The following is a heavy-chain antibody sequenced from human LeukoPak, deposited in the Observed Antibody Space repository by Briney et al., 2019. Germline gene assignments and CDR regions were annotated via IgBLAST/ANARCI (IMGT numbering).Heavy chain of an antibody. V-gene: IGHV1-46*01. J-gene: IGHJ3*02. D-gene: IGHD1-26*01. Sequence: ASVKVSCKTSGYSFTSYYIHWVRQAPGQGLEWMGIINPSGGSTTYAQKFQGRLTMASDTSTSTVYTELSSLRSEDTAMYYCARSSAYYNEADIWGQGTMVTVSS. CDR2: INPSGGST. CDR3: ARSSAYYNEADI. CDR1: GYSFTSYY.